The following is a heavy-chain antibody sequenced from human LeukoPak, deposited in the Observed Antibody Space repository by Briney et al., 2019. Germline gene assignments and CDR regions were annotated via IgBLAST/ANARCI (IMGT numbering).Heavy chain of an antibody. Sequence: GASVKVSYKASGYTFTGYYMHWVRQAPGQGLEWMGWINPNSGGTNYAQKFQGRVTMTRDTSISTAYMELSRLRSDDTAVYYCARDPIAVAGPYFDYWGQGTLVTVSS. J-gene: IGHJ4*02. CDR2: INPNSGGT. D-gene: IGHD6-19*01. CDR1: GYTFTGYY. V-gene: IGHV1-2*02. CDR3: ARDPIAVAGPYFDY.